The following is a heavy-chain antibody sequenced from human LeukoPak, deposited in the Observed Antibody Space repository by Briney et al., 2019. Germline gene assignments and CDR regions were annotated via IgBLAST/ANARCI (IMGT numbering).Heavy chain of an antibody. Sequence: GGSLRLSCAASGFTFSTYSMNWVRQAPGKGLEWVSSISSSSGYIYYADSVKGRFTISRDNAKSSLYLQMNSLRAEDTAVYYCAREEGGAGLYGFDIWGQGTMVTVSS. CDR3: AREEGGAGLYGFDI. CDR1: GFTFSTYS. J-gene: IGHJ3*02. V-gene: IGHV3-21*01. CDR2: ISSSSGYI. D-gene: IGHD1-26*01.